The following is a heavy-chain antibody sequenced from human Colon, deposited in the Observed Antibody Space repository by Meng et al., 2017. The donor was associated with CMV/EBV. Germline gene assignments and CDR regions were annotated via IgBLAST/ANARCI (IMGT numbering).Heavy chain of an antibody. CDR2: IHDSEGT. CDR3: ARGGYESGKYLVLDY. D-gene: IGHD2-2*01. Sequence: QVQLQESGPGLVKPSETLSLTYTVSDDSISSYYWTWIRQPPGKGLEWIGYIHDSEGTKYKPSLKSRVTISLDMSKSQFSLKLSSVTAADTAVYYCARGGYESGKYLVLDYWGQGALVTVSS. V-gene: IGHV4-59*01. J-gene: IGHJ4*02. CDR1: DDSISSYY.